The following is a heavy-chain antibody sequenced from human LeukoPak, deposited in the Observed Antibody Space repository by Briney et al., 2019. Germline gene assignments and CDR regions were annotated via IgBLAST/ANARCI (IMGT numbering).Heavy chain of an antibody. J-gene: IGHJ4*02. D-gene: IGHD3-22*01. Sequence: GASVKVSCKASGGTFSSYAISWVRQAPGQGLEWMGGIIPIFGTANYAQKFQGRVTITTDESTSTAYMELSSLRSDDTAVYYCARRSYYDSSGLDYWGQGTLVTVSS. CDR3: ARRSYYDSSGLDY. V-gene: IGHV1-69*05. CDR1: GGTFSSYA. CDR2: IIPIFGTA.